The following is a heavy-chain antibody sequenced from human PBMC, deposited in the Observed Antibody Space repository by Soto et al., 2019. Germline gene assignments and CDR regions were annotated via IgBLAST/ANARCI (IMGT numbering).Heavy chain of an antibody. CDR2: ISAYYGNT. CDR1: GYTFSSYF. V-gene: IGHV1-18*01. Sequence: QVQLVQSGAEVKKPGASVKVSCKASGYTFSSYFITWVRQAPGQGLEWMGWISAYYGNTNYAQMLQGRVTMTTDTSTNTAYMELRSLRSDDTAVFYCARQNYYSGMDVWGQGTTVTVSS. CDR3: ARQNYYSGMDV. J-gene: IGHJ6*02.